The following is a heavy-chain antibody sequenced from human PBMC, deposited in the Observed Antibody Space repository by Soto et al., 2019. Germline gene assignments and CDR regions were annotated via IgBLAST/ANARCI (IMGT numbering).Heavy chain of an antibody. Sequence: PGESLKISCKGSGYSFTSYWISWVRQMPGKGLEWMGRIDPSDSYTNYSPSFQGHVTISADRSISTAYLQWSSLKASDTAMYYCATDPQLVLYYYYGMDVWGQGTTVTVSS. J-gene: IGHJ6*02. CDR1: GYSFTSYW. CDR2: IDPSDSYT. CDR3: ATDPQLVLYYYYGMDV. D-gene: IGHD6-13*01. V-gene: IGHV5-10-1*01.